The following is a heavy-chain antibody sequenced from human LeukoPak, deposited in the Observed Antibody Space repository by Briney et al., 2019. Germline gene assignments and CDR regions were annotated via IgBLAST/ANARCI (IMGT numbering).Heavy chain of an antibody. J-gene: IGHJ4*02. CDR3: ASQTYYYDSSGYRKPDY. CDR2: IYTSGST. D-gene: IGHD3-22*01. CDR1: GGSISSGSYY. V-gene: IGHV4-61*02. Sequence: PSETLSLTCTVSGGSISSGSYYWSWIRQPAGKGLEWIGRIYTSGSTNYNPSLKSRVTISVDTSKNQFSLKLSSVTAADTAVYYCASQTYYYDSSGYRKPDYWGQGTLVTVSS.